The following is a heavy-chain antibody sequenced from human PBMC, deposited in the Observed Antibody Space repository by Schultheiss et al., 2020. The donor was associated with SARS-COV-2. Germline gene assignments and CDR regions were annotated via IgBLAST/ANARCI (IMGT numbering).Heavy chain of an antibody. CDR2: IFSNDEK. CDR3: AHFSGYYYADSFDI. Sequence: LRLSCAVSGGSISSSNWWSWVRQPPGKGLEWLAHIFSNDEKSYSTSLETRLTISKDTSKNQVVLIMTNMDPVDTATYYCAHFSGYYYADSFDIWGQGTMVTVSS. D-gene: IGHD3-22*01. J-gene: IGHJ3*02. V-gene: IGHV2-26*01. CDR1: GGSISSSNW.